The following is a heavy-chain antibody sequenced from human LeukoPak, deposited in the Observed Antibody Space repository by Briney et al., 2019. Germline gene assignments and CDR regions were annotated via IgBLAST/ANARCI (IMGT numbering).Heavy chain of an antibody. V-gene: IGHV1-8*02. Sequence: ASVKVSCKASGYTFTSYGISWVRQAPGQGLEWMGWMNPNSGNTGYAQKFQGRVTMTRNTSISTAYMELSSLRSEDTAVYFCTTRASSYCIGDCYPYFFDYWGQGTLVTVSS. D-gene: IGHD2-21*02. J-gene: IGHJ4*02. CDR3: TTRASSYCIGDCYPYFFDY. CDR1: GYTFTSYG. CDR2: MNPNSGNT.